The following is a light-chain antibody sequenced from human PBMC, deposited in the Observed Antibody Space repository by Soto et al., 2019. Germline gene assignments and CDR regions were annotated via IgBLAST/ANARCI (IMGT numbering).Light chain of an antibody. V-gene: IGLV2-23*02. Sequence: QSALTQPASVSGSPGQSITISGTETSTDVGSYNLVSWYQQHPGKGPKLMIYEDNKRPSGVSNRFSGSKSGNTASLTISGLQAEDEADYYCCSYAGSSTFVVFGGGTKVTVL. J-gene: IGLJ2*01. CDR3: CSYAGSSTFVV. CDR2: EDN. CDR1: STDVGSYNL.